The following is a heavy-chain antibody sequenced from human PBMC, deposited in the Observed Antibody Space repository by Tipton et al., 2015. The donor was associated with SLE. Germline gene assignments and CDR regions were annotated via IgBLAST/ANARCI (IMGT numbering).Heavy chain of an antibody. CDR3: ARPRYCSGGSCYYFDY. J-gene: IGHJ4*02. D-gene: IGHD2-15*01. CDR1: GGSISVSGYY. Sequence: TLSLTCTVSGGSISVSGYYWAWIRQPPGKGLEWIAHMYHTRSTNYNPSLKSRVTISVDTSKNQFSLKLSSVTAADTAVYNCARPRYCSGGSCYYFDYWGQGTLVTVSS. V-gene: IGHV4-39*01. CDR2: MYHTRST.